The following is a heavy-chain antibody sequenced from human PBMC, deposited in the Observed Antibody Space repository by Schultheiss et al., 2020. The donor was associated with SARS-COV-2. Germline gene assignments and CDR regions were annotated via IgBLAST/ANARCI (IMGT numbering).Heavy chain of an antibody. V-gene: IGHV3-7*03. J-gene: IGHJ4*02. CDR3: AKAGTTPWSWVDY. CDR1: GFTFSSYW. CDR2: IKQDGSEK. D-gene: IGHD1-1*01. Sequence: GGSLRLSCAASGFTFSSYWMSWVRQAPGKGLEWVANIKQDGSEKYYVDSVKGRFTISRDNAKNSLYLQMNSLRAEDTAVYYCAKAGTTPWSWVDYWGQGTLVTVSS.